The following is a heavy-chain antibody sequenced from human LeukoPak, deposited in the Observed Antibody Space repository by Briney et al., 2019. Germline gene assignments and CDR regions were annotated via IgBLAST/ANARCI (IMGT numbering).Heavy chain of an antibody. D-gene: IGHD1-14*01. J-gene: IGHJ4*02. CDR2: IKPDGSER. Sequence: PGGSLRLSCAASGLTFSQSWMSWVRQTPGKGLEWVVSIKPDGSERYYVDPVKGRFTISRDNANNSLYLQMNSLRVEDTAVYYCTRGITTSDYWGQGTLVTVSS. V-gene: IGHV3-7*01. CDR3: TRGITTSDY. CDR1: GLTFSQSW.